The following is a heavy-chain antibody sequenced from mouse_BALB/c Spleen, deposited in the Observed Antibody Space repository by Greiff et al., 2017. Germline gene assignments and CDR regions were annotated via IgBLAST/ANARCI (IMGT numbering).Heavy chain of an antibody. CDR2: INPSTGYT. CDR1: GYTFTSYW. CDR3: ERSTTVVDY. D-gene: IGHD1-1*01. J-gene: IGHJ2*01. V-gene: IGHV1-7*01. Sequence: QVQLQQSGAELAKPGASVKMSCKASGYTFTSYWMHWVKQRPGQGLEWIGYINPSTGYTEYTQKFKDKATLTADKASSTAYMQLSSLTSEDTAVYYCERSTTVVDYWGQGTTLTVSS.